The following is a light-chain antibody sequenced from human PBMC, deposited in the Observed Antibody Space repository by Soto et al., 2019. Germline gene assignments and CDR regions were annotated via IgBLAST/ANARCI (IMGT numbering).Light chain of an antibody. V-gene: IGKV1-39*01. CDR2: VAS. Sequence: DIQMTQSPSSLSASVGDRVTITCRASQSINTYLNWYQQKPGKAPKLQIYVASTLQSRVPSRFRGSGSGTDFTVTINSLQPEDFATYFCQQSYSTPPVTFGGGTKVEIK. CDR3: QQSYSTPPVT. CDR1: QSINTY. J-gene: IGKJ4*01.